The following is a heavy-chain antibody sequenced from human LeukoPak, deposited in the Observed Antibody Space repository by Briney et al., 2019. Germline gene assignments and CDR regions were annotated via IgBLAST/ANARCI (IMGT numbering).Heavy chain of an antibody. Sequence: PGGSLRLPCAASGFTFSSYAMSWVRQAAGKGLEWDSAISGSGGSTYYADSVKGRFTISRDNSKNTLYLQMNSLRAEDTAVYYCARDTGGGYSCYDCWGQGTLVTVSS. CDR3: ARDTGGGYSCYDC. D-gene: IGHD5-18*01. CDR2: ISGSGGST. CDR1: GFTFSSYA. V-gene: IGHV3-23*01. J-gene: IGHJ4*02.